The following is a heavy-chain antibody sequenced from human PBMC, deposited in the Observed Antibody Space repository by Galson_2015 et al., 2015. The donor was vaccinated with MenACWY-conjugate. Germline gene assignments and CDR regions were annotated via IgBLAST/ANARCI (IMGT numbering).Heavy chain of an antibody. V-gene: IGHV3-74*01. CDR1: GFTFSSYW. J-gene: IGHJ6*02. D-gene: IGHD3-10*02. CDR2: INSDGSST. CDR3: AARLLRSGGMDV. Sequence: CAASGFTFSSYWMHWVRQVPGKGLVWVSRINSDGSSTSYADSVKGRFTISRDNAKNTLYLQMNSLRAEDTAVYYCAARLLRSGGMDVWGQGTTVTVSS.